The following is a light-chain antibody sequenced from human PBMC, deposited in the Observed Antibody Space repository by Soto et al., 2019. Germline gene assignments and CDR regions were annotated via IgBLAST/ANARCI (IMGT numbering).Light chain of an antibody. CDR1: QTINRW. Sequence: DIQMTQSPATLSASLGDRVTITCRASQTINRWLAWYQQKPRKAPKLLIYDGSTLQSGVPSRFSGSGSGTEFTLTISSLQPDDFATYYCQQYNSYSYTFGQGTKLEIK. V-gene: IGKV1-5*01. CDR3: QQYNSYSYT. J-gene: IGKJ2*01. CDR2: DGS.